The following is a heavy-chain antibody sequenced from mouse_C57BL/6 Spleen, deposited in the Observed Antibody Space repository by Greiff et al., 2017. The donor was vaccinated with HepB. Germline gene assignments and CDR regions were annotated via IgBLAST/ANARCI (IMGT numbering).Heavy chain of an antibody. CDR1: GYAFSSSW. J-gene: IGHJ2*01. D-gene: IGHD2-2*01. V-gene: IGHV1-82*01. CDR3: ARGGKVTTDY. Sequence: QVQLQQSGPELVKPGASVKISCKASGYAFSSSWMNWVKQRPGKGLEWIGRIYPGDGDTKYNGKFKSKATLTADKSSSTAYMQLSSRTSEDSAVYFCARGGKVTTDYWGQGTTLTVSS. CDR2: IYPGDGDT.